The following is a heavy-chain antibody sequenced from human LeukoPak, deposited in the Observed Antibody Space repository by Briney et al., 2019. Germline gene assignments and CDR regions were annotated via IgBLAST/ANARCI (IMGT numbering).Heavy chain of an antibody. D-gene: IGHD2-2*01. V-gene: IGHV1-2*04. Sequence: ASVKVSCKASGYTFTGYYMHWVRQAPGQGLEWMGWINPNSGGTNYAQKFQGWVTMTRDTSISTAYMELSRLRSDDTAVYYCARCMGHCSSTSWDNDYWGQGTLVTVSS. CDR3: ARCMGHCSSTSWDNDY. CDR1: GYTFTGYY. J-gene: IGHJ4*02. CDR2: INPNSGGT.